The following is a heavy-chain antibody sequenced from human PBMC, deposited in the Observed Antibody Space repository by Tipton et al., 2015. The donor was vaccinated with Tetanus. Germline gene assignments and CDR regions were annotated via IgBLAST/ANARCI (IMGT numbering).Heavy chain of an antibody. J-gene: IGHJ5*02. D-gene: IGHD3-9*01. V-gene: IGHV4-59*01. CDR2: ISNSGVT. Sequence: TLSLTCTVAGASISSYYWSWIRQPPGKGLEWVGYISNSGVTNYNPSLKSRVTISLDTSKNQFSLRLSAVTAADTAVYYCARATRDYHILTGYRRTFDPWGQGTLVTVSS. CDR1: GASISSYY. CDR3: ARATRDYHILTGYRRTFDP.